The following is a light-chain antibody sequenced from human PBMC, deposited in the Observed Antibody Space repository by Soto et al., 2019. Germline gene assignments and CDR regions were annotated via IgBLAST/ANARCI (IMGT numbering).Light chain of an antibody. CDR1: ERIYSAY. Sequence: VVLTQSPGTLSLSRGERATLSCRASERIYSAYLGWYQQKPGQAPRLLIYGASTRATGIPARFSGSGSGTEFTLTISSLQSEDFAVYYCQQYNNWPRTFGQGTKVDIK. V-gene: IGKV3-15*01. J-gene: IGKJ1*01. CDR2: GAS. CDR3: QQYNNWPRT.